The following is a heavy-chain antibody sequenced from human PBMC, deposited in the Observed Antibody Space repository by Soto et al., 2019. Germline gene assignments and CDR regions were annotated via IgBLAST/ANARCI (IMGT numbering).Heavy chain of an antibody. V-gene: IGHV1-2*04. Sequence: VQLVQSGAEVKKPGASVKVSCKASGYTFTGYYMHWVRQAPGQGLEWMGWINPNSGGTNYAQKFQGWVTMTRDTSISTAYMELSRLRSDDTAVYYCARDQPVNSSSWYTYYYYGMDVWGQGTTVTVSS. CDR2: INPNSGGT. D-gene: IGHD6-13*01. J-gene: IGHJ6*02. CDR3: ARDQPVNSSSWYTYYYYGMDV. CDR1: GYTFTGYY.